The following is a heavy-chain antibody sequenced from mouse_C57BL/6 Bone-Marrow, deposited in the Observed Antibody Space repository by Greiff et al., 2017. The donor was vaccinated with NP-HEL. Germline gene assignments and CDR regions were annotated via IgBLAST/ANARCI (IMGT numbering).Heavy chain of an antibody. CDR1: GYTFTGYW. Sequence: VKVVESGAELMKPGASVKLSCKATGYTFTGYWIEWVKQRPGHGLEWIGEILPGSGSNNYNEKFKGKATFTADTSSNTAYMQLSSLTTEDSAIYYCALWGNPGAWFAYWGQGTLVTVSA. D-gene: IGHD2-1*01. CDR2: ILPGSGSN. CDR3: ALWGNPGAWFAY. J-gene: IGHJ3*01. V-gene: IGHV1-9*01.